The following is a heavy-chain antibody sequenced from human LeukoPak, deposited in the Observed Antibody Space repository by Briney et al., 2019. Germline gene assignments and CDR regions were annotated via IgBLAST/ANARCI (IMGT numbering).Heavy chain of an antibody. CDR2: ISGGGGST. D-gene: IGHD3-16*01. CDR1: GFTFTSYS. CDR3: AKGGKLDVTPFDY. Sequence: GGSLRLSCAASGFTFTSYSMNWVRQAPGKGLEWVSTISGGGGSTYYADSVKGRFTISRDNSKNTLYLRVNSLRAEDTAVYYCAKGGKLDVTPFDYWGQGTLVTVSS. J-gene: IGHJ4*02. V-gene: IGHV3-23*01.